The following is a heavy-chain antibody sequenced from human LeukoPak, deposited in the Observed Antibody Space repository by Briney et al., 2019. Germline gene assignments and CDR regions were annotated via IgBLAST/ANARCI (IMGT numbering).Heavy chain of an antibody. V-gene: IGHV3-48*01. D-gene: IGHD6-19*01. CDR3: ARDLGSYSSGWYMGFDY. CDR1: GFTFSGYN. CDR2: ISGTSNTI. Sequence: GGSLRLSCAASGFTFSGYNMRWIRQAPGKGLEWVSYISGTSNTIYYADSVKGRFTVSRDNAKNSLYLQMNSLRAEDTAIYYCARDLGSYSSGWYMGFDYWGQGTLVTVSS. J-gene: IGHJ4*02.